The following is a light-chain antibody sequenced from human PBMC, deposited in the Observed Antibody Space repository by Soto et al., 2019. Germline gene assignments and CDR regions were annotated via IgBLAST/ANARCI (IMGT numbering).Light chain of an antibody. CDR1: QSVNNY. CDR2: DAS. Sequence: EIVLTQSPATLSLSPGERATLSCRASQSVNNYLAWYQQKPGQAPRLLIYDASNRATGIPARFSGSGSGTDFTLTISSLEPEDFAVYYCHQRTTGSPWMYTFGQRTKLEIK. CDR3: HQRTTGSPWMYT. V-gene: IGKV3-11*01. J-gene: IGKJ2*01.